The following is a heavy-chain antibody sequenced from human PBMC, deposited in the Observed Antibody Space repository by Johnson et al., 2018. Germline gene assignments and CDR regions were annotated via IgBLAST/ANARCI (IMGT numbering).Heavy chain of an antibody. J-gene: IGHJ6*03. CDR3: ARGVSGYDSSGYYFDYYYYYYMDV. D-gene: IGHD3-22*01. Sequence: EVQLVESGGGLVKPGGSLRLSCAASGFTFSSYSMNWVRQAPGKGLEWVSSISSSSSYIYYADSVKGRFTISRDNAKNSLYLQMNSLRAEDPAVYYWARGVSGYDSSGYYFDYYYYYYMDVWGKGTTVTVSS. V-gene: IGHV3-21*01. CDR1: GFTFSSYS. CDR2: ISSSSSYI.